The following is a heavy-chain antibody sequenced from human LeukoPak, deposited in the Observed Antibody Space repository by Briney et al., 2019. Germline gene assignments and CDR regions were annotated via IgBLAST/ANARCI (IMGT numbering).Heavy chain of an antibody. V-gene: IGHV3-74*01. J-gene: IGHJ6*02. Sequence: GGSLRLSCAASGLTFSSHWMHWVRQAPGKGLVWVSRITNDGSSTTYADSVKGRFTISRDNAKNMLYLQVNSLRAEDTAVYYCARGPRSYGMDVWGQGTTVTVSS. CDR3: ARGPRSYGMDV. CDR1: GLTFSSHW. CDR2: ITNDGSST.